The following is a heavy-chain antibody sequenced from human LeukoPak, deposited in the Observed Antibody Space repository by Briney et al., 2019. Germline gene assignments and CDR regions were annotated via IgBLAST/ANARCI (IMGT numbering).Heavy chain of an antibody. J-gene: IGHJ4*02. D-gene: IGHD3-10*01. V-gene: IGHV3-21*01. CDR1: GFTFSSYS. Sequence: GGSLRLSCAASGFTFSSYSMNWVRQAPGVGLEWVSSISSSSSYIYYADSVKGRLTISRDNAKDSLYLQMNSLRAEDTAVYYCARDGDLDYYGSGSYSNFGYWGQGTLVTVSS. CDR2: ISSSSSYI. CDR3: ARDGDLDYYGSGSYSNFGY.